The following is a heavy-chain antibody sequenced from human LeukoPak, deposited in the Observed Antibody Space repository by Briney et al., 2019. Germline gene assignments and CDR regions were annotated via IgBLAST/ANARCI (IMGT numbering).Heavy chain of an antibody. D-gene: IGHD1-26*01. V-gene: IGHV4-34*01. CDR2: INHSGST. CDR1: GGSFSGYY. Sequence: PSETLSLTCAVSGGSFSGYYWSWIRQPPGKGLEWIGEINHSGSTNYNPSLKSRVTISVDTSKNQFSLKLSSVTAADTAVYYCARLRGGATTWYLDYWGQGTLVTVSS. J-gene: IGHJ4*02. CDR3: ARLRGGATTWYLDY.